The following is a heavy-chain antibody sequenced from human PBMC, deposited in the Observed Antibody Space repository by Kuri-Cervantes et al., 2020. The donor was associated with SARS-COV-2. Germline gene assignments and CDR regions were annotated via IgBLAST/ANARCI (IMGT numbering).Heavy chain of an antibody. J-gene: IGHJ6*02. CDR3: ARGTVGAPGGGMDV. CDR2: IYTSGST. Sequence: SETLSLTCTVSGGSISSGSYYWSWIRQPAGKGLEWIGRIYTSGSTNYNPSLKSRVTISVDTSKNQFSLELSSVTAADTAVYYCARGTVGAPGGGMDVWGQGTTVTVSS. CDR1: GGSISSGSYY. D-gene: IGHD1-26*01. V-gene: IGHV4-61*02.